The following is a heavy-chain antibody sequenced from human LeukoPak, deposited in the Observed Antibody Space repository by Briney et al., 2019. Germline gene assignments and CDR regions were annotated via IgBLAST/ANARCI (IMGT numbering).Heavy chain of an antibody. CDR3: ARELGRSAFDI. V-gene: IGHV3-30*03. Sequence: PGRSLRLSCAASGFTFSSYGMHWVRQAPGKGLEWVAVISYDGSNKYYADSVKGRFTISRDNSKNTLYLQMNSLRAEDTAVYYCARELGRSAFDIWGQGTMVTVSS. J-gene: IGHJ3*02. D-gene: IGHD7-27*01. CDR1: GFTFSSYG. CDR2: ISYDGSNK.